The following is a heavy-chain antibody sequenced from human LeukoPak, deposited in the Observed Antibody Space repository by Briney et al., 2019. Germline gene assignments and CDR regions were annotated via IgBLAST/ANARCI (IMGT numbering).Heavy chain of an antibody. CDR1: GFIFSNYG. CDR2: ISYDGSNK. J-gene: IGHJ6*02. Sequence: GGSLRLSCAASGFIFSNYGMNWVRQAPGKGLEWVAVISYDGSNKYYADSVKGRFTISRDNSKNTLYLQMNSLRAEDTAVYYCAKDRGGSYGPYETYYGMDVWGQGTTVTVSS. CDR3: AKDRGGSYGPYETYYGMDV. V-gene: IGHV3-30*18. D-gene: IGHD5-18*01.